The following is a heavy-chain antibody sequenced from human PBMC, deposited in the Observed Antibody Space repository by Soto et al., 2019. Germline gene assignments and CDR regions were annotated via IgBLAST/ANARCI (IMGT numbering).Heavy chain of an antibody. D-gene: IGHD2-2*01. V-gene: IGHV3-48*01. CDR2: IGIGSSTK. CDR1: GFTFRNYG. Sequence: LRLSCAASGFTFRNYGMNWVRQAPGKGLEWVSYIGIGSSTKYYADSVKGRFTISRDNAKNSLYLQMNSLRAEDTAVYYCARDPSIVLVPAATYYYYYYGMDVWGQGTTVTVSS. CDR3: ARDPSIVLVPAATYYYYYYGMDV. J-gene: IGHJ6*02.